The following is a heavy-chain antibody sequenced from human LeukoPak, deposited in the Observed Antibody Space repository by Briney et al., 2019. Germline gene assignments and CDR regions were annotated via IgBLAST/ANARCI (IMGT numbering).Heavy chain of an antibody. J-gene: IGHJ4*02. D-gene: IGHD2-15*01. CDR3: ARGADINCSGGSCYLWGY. V-gene: IGHV1-2*06. CDR2: INPNSGGT. Sequence: ASVKVSCKASGYTFTGYYMHWVRQAPGQGLEWMGRINPNSGGTDYAQKLQGRVTVTRDTSISTAYMELSRLRSDDTAVYYCARGADINCSGGSCYLWGYWGQGTLVTVSS. CDR1: GYTFTGYY.